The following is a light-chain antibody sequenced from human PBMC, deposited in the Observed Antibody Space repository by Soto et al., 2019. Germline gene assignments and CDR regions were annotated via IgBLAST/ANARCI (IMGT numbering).Light chain of an antibody. CDR1: SSDVGGDKY. CDR3: SSYTSYTSYV. J-gene: IGLJ1*01. CDR2: DVS. Sequence: QSALTQPASVSGSPGQSIAISCTGTSSDVGGDKYVSWYQQYPGKAPKLMIYDVSNRPSGVPDRFSGSKSGNTASLTISRLQSEDEADYYCSSYTSYTSYVFGTGTKLTVL. V-gene: IGLV2-14*01.